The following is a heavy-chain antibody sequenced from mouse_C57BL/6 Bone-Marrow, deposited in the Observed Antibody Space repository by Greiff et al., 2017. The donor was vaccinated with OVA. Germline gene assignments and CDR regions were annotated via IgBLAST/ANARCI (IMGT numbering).Heavy chain of an antibody. V-gene: IGHV1-26*01. CDR3: ARRGINTVNYFDY. CDR1: GYTFTDYY. Sequence: EVKLQQSGPELVKPGASVKISCKASGYTFTDYYMNWVKQSHGKSLEWIGDINPNNGGTSYNQKFKGKATLTVDKSSSTAYMELRSMTSEDSAVYYCARRGINTVNYFDYWGQGTTRTVSS. D-gene: IGHD1-1*01. J-gene: IGHJ2*01. CDR2: INPNNGGT.